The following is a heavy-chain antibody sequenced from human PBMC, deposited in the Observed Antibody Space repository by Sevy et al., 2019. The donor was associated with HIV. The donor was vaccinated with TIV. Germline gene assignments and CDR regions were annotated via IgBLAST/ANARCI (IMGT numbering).Heavy chain of an antibody. CDR3: ARSYYDASGYSTFDY. J-gene: IGHJ4*02. D-gene: IGHD3-22*01. CDR1: GFTFSSHS. V-gene: IGHV3-21*01. Sequence: GSLRLSCAASGFTFSSHSMSWVRQAPGKGLEWVSSLSSSSTYIFHADSVKGRFTISRYNAKNSLYLQMNSLRAEDTAVYYCARSYYDASGYSTFDYWGQGTLVTVSS. CDR2: LSSSSTYI.